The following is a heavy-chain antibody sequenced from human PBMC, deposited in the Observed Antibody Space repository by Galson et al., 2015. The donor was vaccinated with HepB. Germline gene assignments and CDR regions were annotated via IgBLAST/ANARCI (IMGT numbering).Heavy chain of an antibody. CDR2: IYSGGST. V-gene: IGHV4-39*01. J-gene: IGHJ5*02. D-gene: IGHD2-2*01. CDR3: ARREGIVVVSPASGGWFDP. Sequence: TLSLTCTVSGGSISSSSYYWSWIRQPPGKGLEWIGSIYSGGSTYYNPSLKSRVTISEDTSKHQFSLKLSSVTAADTAVYYCARREGIVVVSPASGGWFDPWGQGTLVTVSS. CDR1: GGSISSSSYY.